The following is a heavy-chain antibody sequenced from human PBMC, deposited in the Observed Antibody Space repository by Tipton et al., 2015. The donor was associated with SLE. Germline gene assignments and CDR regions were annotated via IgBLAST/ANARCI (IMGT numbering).Heavy chain of an antibody. CDR1: GGSISSHY. D-gene: IGHD3-16*01. J-gene: IGHJ2*01. Sequence: TLSLTCTVSGGSISSHYCSWIRQPPGKGLEWIGYIYYSGSTNYNPSLTSRVTISVDTSKNQFSLKLSSVAAADTAVYYCARDREFNWAGGWYFDLWGRGTLVTVSS. CDR2: IYYSGST. V-gene: IGHV4-59*11. CDR3: ARDREFNWAGGWYFDL.